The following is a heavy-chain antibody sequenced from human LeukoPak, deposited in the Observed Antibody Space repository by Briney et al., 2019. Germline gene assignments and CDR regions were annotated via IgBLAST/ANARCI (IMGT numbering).Heavy chain of an antibody. V-gene: IGHV1-8*01. CDR1: GYTFTSYD. CDR2: MNPNSGNT. J-gene: IGHJ6*03. CDR3: ARAVGATSLYYYYYYTDV. D-gene: IGHD1-26*01. Sequence: GASVKVSCKASGYTFTSYDINWVRQATGQGLEWMGWMNPNSGNTGYAQKFQGRVTMTRNTSISTAYMELSSLRSEDTAVYYCARAVGATSLYYYYYYTDVWGKGTTVTVSS.